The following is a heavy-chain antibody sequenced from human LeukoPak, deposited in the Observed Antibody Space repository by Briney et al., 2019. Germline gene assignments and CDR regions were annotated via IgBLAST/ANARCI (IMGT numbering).Heavy chain of an antibody. CDR3: AREPPSRDYVNVLDY. V-gene: IGHV3-74*01. D-gene: IGHD4-17*01. J-gene: IGHJ4*02. CDR1: GFTFSSYW. CDR2: INSDGSST. Sequence: TGGSLRLSCAASGFTFSSYWMHWVRHAPGKGLVWVSRINSDGSSTSYADSVKGRFTISRDNAKNTLYLQMNSLRAEDTAVYYCAREPPSRDYVNVLDYWGQGTLVTVSS.